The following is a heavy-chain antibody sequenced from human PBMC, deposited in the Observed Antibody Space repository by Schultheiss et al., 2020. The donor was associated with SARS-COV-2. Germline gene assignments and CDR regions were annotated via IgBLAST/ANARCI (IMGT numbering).Heavy chain of an antibody. CDR3: ARTPITMVRGVIITVNYYGMDV. Sequence: SETLSLTCAVSGGSISSGGYSWSWIRQPPGKGLEWIGYIYHSGSTYYNPSLKSRVTISVDRSKNQFSLKLSSVTAADTAVYYCARTPITMVRGVIITVNYYGMDVWGQGTTVTVSS. CDR1: GGSISSGGYS. CDR2: IYHSGST. D-gene: IGHD3-10*01. V-gene: IGHV4-30-2*01. J-gene: IGHJ6*02.